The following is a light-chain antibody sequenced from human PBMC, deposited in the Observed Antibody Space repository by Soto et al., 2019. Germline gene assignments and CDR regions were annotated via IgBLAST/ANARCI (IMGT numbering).Light chain of an antibody. J-gene: IGKJ1*01. CDR3: QQYGSSPLT. CDR1: QSVSSSY. Sequence: EIVLTQSPGTLSLSPGERATLSCRASQSVSSSYLAWYQQKPGQAPRLLIYGASSRATGIPDRFSGSGSGTDFTLTIIRLEPEDFAVYYCQQYGSSPLTFGQGTKXEIK. V-gene: IGKV3-20*01. CDR2: GAS.